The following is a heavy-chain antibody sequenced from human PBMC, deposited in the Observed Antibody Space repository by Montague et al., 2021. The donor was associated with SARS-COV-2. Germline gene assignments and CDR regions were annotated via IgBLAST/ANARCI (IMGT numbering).Heavy chain of an antibody. CDR3: ARTPRVYGDFYYGMDV. D-gene: IGHD5/OR15-5a*01. Sequence: SLRLSCAASGFTFSDYYMSWIRQAPGKGLEWVSYISSSSSYTNYADSVKGRFTISRDNAKNSLYLQMNSLRAEDTAVYYCARTPRVYGDFYYGMDVWGQGTTVTVSS. V-gene: IGHV3-11*06. CDR2: ISSSSSYT. CDR1: GFTFSDYY. J-gene: IGHJ6*02.